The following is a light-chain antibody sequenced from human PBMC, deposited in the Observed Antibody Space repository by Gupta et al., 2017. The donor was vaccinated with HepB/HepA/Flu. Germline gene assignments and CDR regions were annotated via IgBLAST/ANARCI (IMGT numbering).Light chain of an antibody. Sequence: DIQMNQSPSTLSASVGDRVTITCRASQSINNWLAWHQQKPGKAPKLLIYKTFTLKTGVPSRFSGSGSGTEFTLTISGLQPDDFATYYCQQSNSSPYTFGQGTRLEIK. CDR1: QSINNW. CDR3: QQSNSSPYT. V-gene: IGKV1-5*03. CDR2: KTF. J-gene: IGKJ2*01.